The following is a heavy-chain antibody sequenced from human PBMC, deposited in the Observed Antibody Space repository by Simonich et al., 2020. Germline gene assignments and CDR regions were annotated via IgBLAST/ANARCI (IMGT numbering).Heavy chain of an antibody. J-gene: IGHJ3*02. CDR1: GGSISSSSYY. V-gene: IGHV4-39*01. CDR2: IYYGWRT. CDR3: ARHAGFAFDI. D-gene: IGHD6-13*01. Sequence: QLQLQESGPGLVKPSETLSLTCTVSGGSISSSSYYWGWIRQTPGKGLEWIGSIYYGWRTDYNPSLKSLVTISENTSKNQFSLKLSSVTAADTAVYYCARHAGFAFDIWGQGTMVTVSS.